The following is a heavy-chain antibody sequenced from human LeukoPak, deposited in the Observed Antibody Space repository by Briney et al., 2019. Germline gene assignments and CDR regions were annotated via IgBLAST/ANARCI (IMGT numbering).Heavy chain of an antibody. CDR1: GYTFTSYD. V-gene: IGHV1-8*03. D-gene: IGHD6-13*01. Sequence: GASVKVSCKASGYTFTSYDINWVRQATGQGLEWMGWMNPNSGNTGYAQKFQGRVTITRNTSISTAYMELSSLRSEDTAVYYCARDSRDDAFDIWGQGTMVTVSS. CDR2: MNPNSGNT. J-gene: IGHJ3*02. CDR3: ARDSRDDAFDI.